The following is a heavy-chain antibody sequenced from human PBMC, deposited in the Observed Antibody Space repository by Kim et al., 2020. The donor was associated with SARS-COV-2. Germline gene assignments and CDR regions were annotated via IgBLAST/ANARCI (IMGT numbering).Heavy chain of an antibody. CDR3: ARGDVAVVPTTNDLPFGDY. D-gene: IGHD2-2*01. CDR2: IGSRSHYI. Sequence: GGSLRLSCAGSGFTFGSYTINWVRQAPGKGLEWVSSIGSRSHYIYYADSVKGRYTISRDNAKNSLYLQMNSLRAEETAVYFWARGDVAVVPTTNDLPFGDYWGQGTPVTVSS. V-gene: IGHV3-21*01. J-gene: IGHJ4*01. CDR1: GFTFGSYT.